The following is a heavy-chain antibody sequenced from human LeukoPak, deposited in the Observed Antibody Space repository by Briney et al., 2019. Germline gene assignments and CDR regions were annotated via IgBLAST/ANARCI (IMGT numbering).Heavy chain of an antibody. D-gene: IGHD2-8*01. CDR1: GYTFTSYD. V-gene: IGHV1-8*01. CDR2: MNPNSGNT. J-gene: IGHJ4*02. CDR3: ARFPYCTNGVCPPA. Sequence: GASVKLSCKASGYTFTSYDINWVRQATGQGLEWMGWMNPNSGNTGYAQKFQGRVTMTRNTSISTAYMELSSLRSEDTAVYYCARFPYCTNGVCPPAWGQGTLVTVSS.